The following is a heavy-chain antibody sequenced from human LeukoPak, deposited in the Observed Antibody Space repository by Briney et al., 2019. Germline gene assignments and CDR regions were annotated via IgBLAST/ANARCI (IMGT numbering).Heavy chain of an antibody. J-gene: IGHJ4*02. CDR1: GGSISSYY. V-gene: IGHV4-59*01. D-gene: IGHD5-18*01. Sequence: ASETLSLTCTVSGGSISSYYWSWIRQPPGKGLEWIGDIYYSGSTNYNPSLKSRVTISVDTSKNQFSLKLSSVTAADTAVYYCASLRGYSYGYFDYWGQGTLVTVSS. CDR3: ASLRGYSYGYFDY. CDR2: IYYSGST.